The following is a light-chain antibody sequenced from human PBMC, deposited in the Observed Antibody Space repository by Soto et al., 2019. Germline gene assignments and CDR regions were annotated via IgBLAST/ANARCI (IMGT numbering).Light chain of an antibody. CDR1: QSVSDTH. CDR2: DAS. CDR3: HQYGMSPQT. Sequence: EIVLTQSPAALSFSPGESATISCRASQSVSDTHVAWYQQRPGQAARLLIYDASRRDIGVPDRFSGSESGTDFTLPISGLEPEDFAVYFCHQYGMSPQTFGQGTKVDIK. V-gene: IGKV3-20*01. J-gene: IGKJ1*01.